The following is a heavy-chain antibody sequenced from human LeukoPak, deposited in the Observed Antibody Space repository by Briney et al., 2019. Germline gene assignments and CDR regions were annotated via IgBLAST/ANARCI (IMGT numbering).Heavy chain of an antibody. CDR1: GGSISSYY. J-gene: IGHJ4*02. Sequence: SETLSLTCTVSGGSISSYYWSWIRQPPGKGLEWIGYIYPSGSTNYNPSLKSRVTISVDTSKNQFSLKLSSVTAADTALYYCARATYGSVFFDYWGQGTLVTVSS. V-gene: IGHV4-59*01. CDR3: ARATYGSVFFDY. CDR2: IYPSGST. D-gene: IGHD4-17*01.